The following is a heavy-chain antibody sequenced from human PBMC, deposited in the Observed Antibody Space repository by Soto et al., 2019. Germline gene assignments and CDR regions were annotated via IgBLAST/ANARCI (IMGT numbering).Heavy chain of an antibody. V-gene: IGHV4-39*01. J-gene: IGHJ4*02. D-gene: IGHD6-13*01. Sequence: SETLSLTCTVSGGSISSSSYYWGWIRQPPGKGLEWIGSMYYSGSTYYNPSLKSRVTISVDTSKNQFSLKLSSVTAADTAVYYCARRSDFSSFFDYWGQGTLVTVSS. CDR2: MYYSGST. CDR1: GGSISSSSYY. CDR3: ARRSDFSSFFDY.